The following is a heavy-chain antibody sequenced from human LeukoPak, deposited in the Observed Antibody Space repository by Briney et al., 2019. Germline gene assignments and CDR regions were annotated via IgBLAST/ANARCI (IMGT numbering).Heavy chain of an antibody. CDR3: ARDREPGTSASRFDY. J-gene: IGHJ4*02. Sequence: PGGSLRLSCAASGFTVSDNYMSWVRQAPGKGLEWVSVVYSGDNTYYADSVKGRFTISRDNSKNTLYLQINSLRAEDTAVYYCARDREPGTSASRFDYWGQGTLVTVSS. D-gene: IGHD2-8*02. CDR2: VYSGDNT. V-gene: IGHV3-53*01. CDR1: GFTVSDNY.